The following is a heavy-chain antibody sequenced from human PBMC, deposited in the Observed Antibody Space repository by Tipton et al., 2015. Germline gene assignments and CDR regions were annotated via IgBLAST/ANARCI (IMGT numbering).Heavy chain of an antibody. CDR3: ARGRVLTNVFDY. J-gene: IGHJ4*02. D-gene: IGHD3-3*01. CDR1: GFTFSDYY. Sequence: LSLTCAASGFTFSDYYMSWIRQAPGKGLECISYISGSGSTIYYADSVKGRSTISRDNAKNSLYLQMNSLRADDTAVYYCARGRVLTNVFDYWGQGTLVTVSS. CDR2: ISGSGSTI. V-gene: IGHV3-11*01.